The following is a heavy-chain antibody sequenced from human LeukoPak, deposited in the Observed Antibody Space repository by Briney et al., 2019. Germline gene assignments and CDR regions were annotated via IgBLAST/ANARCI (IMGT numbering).Heavy chain of an antibody. CDR2: IYYSGST. V-gene: IGHV4-59*01. D-gene: IGHD3-22*01. Sequence: SETLSLTCTVSGGSISSYDWSWIRQPPGKGLEWIGYIYYSGSTNYNPSLKSRVTISVDTSKNQFSLKLSSVTAADTAVYCCARELRYDSSIYYFDYWGQGTLVSVSS. J-gene: IGHJ4*02. CDR3: ARELRYDSSIYYFDY. CDR1: GGSISSYD.